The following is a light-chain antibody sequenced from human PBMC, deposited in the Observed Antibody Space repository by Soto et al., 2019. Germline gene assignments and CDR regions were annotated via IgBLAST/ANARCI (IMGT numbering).Light chain of an antibody. Sequence: QSVLTQPASVSGSPGQSITISCTGTSSDVGGFNYVSWYQQHPGKAPKVMIYEVSNRPSGVSNRFSGSKSGNTASLTISGLQAEDEADYYCTSYTSTALRVFXGGTKVTVL. J-gene: IGLJ3*02. V-gene: IGLV2-14*01. CDR1: SSDVGGFNY. CDR2: EVS. CDR3: TSYTSTALRV.